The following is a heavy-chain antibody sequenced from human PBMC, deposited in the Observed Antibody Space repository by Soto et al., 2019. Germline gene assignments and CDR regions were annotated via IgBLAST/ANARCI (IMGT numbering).Heavy chain of an antibody. CDR1: GFTFSSYA. J-gene: IGHJ6*02. D-gene: IGHD6-19*01. CDR2: FSGNGGST. Sequence: GGSLRLSCAASGFTFSSYAMNWVRQAPGKGLEWVSIFSGNGGSTDYADSVKGRFTISRDDSKNTLYLQMNSLRAEDTAIYYCAKDRQHSSGWTNFYYGMDVWGQGTTVTVSS. CDR3: AKDRQHSSGWTNFYYGMDV. V-gene: IGHV3-23*01.